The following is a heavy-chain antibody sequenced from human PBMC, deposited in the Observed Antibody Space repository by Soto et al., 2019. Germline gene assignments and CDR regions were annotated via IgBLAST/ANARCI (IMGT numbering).Heavy chain of an antibody. CDR3: ARVHSIAVAGLGY. V-gene: IGHV1-18*04. Sequence: QVQLVQSGAEVKKPGASVKVSCKASGYTFTSYGITWVRQAPGQGLEGMGWLSTYYGNTNYAQKFQGRVTMTTDTSTSTAYMELRSLRSDDTAIYYCARVHSIAVAGLGYWGQGTLVTVSS. D-gene: IGHD6-19*01. CDR1: GYTFTSYG. CDR2: LSTYYGNT. J-gene: IGHJ4*02.